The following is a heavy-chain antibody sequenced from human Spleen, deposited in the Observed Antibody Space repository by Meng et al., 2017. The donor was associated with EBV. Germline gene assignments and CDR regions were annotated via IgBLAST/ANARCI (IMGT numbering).Heavy chain of an antibody. D-gene: IGHD2-15*01. CDR3: GRGIRNQLFSDY. Sequence: VQLVQSAAGLKKPWASMKVSSKASEYTFNDSDFTWVRQASGKGLVWMGWMNPNSGNTGFARKFRGRVTVTKDSSISTAYMELSSLTSDDTAVYFCGRGIRNQLFSDYWGQGTLVTVSS. V-gene: IGHV1-8*01. CDR1: EYTFNDSD. J-gene: IGHJ4*02. CDR2: MNPNSGNT.